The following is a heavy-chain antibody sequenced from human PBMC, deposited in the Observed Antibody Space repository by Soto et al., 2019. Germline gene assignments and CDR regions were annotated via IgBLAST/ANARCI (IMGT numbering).Heavy chain of an antibody. CDR1: GFSLSTTGMC. CDR2: IDWADDK. Sequence: GSGPTLVNPTQTLTLTCTFSGFSLSTTGMCVSWIRQPPGKALEWLALIDWADDKYYSTSLKTRLNISKDTSKNQVVLTMTNVAPVDTATYFCSRAVGGFTYGYPDYWGQGTLVTVSS. V-gene: IGHV2-70*01. D-gene: IGHD5-18*01. CDR3: SRAVGGFTYGYPDY. J-gene: IGHJ4*02.